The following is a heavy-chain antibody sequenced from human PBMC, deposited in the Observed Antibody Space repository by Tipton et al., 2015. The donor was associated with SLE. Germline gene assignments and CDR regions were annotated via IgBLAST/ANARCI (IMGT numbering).Heavy chain of an antibody. V-gene: IGHV3-30*01. Sequence: SLRLSCAASGFTFSTSAMVWVRQAPGTGLVWVAVTTYDGSYEYYADSVKGRFNISRDSSKNTLYLQMNSLRLEDTGVYYCARAPLSYYMDVWGKGTTVTVSS. J-gene: IGHJ6*03. CDR3: ARAPLSYYMDV. CDR2: TTYDGSYE. CDR1: GFTFSTSA.